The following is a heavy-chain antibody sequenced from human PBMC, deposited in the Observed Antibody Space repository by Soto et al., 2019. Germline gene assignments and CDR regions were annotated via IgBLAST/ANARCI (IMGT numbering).Heavy chain of an antibody. V-gene: IGHV3-15*07. CDR1: SVSNAW. D-gene: IGHD1-26*01. Sequence: SVSNAWMNWVRQAPGKGLEWVGRIKGKTDGGTTDYAAPVKGRFTISRDDSKNTLYLQMNSLKTEDTAVYYCTTVGWELPEYWGQGTLVTVSS. J-gene: IGHJ4*02. CDR3: TTVGWELPEY. CDR2: IKGKTDGGTT.